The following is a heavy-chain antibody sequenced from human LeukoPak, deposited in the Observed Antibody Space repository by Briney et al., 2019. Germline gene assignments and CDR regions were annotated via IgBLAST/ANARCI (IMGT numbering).Heavy chain of an antibody. Sequence: GESLKISCKGSGYSFTNYWIGWVGQMPGKGLDWMGIIYPGDSDTRYSPSFQDQVTISADKSISPAYLQWSSLKASDTAMYYCARQRFTMRAYSGTWFDPWGQGTLVTVSS. CDR2: IYPGDSDT. J-gene: IGHJ5*02. D-gene: IGHD3-10*01. CDR1: GYSFTNYW. V-gene: IGHV5-51*01. CDR3: ARQRFTMRAYSGTWFDP.